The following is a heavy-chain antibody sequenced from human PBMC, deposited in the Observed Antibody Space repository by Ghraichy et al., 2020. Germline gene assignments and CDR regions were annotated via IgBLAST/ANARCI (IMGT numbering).Heavy chain of an antibody. CDR3: ASRPGGGMDV. D-gene: IGHD1-26*01. V-gene: IGHV3-7*01. CDR1: GCTFSNYY. CDR2: IKQDGSEK. Sequence: GGSLRLSCAASGCTFSNYYLCWVRLAPGKGLDWVANIKQDGSEKYYVDSVKGRFTISRDNAKNYLFLQMNSLRAEDTAVYYCASRPGGGMDVWGQGTTVTVSS. J-gene: IGHJ6*02.